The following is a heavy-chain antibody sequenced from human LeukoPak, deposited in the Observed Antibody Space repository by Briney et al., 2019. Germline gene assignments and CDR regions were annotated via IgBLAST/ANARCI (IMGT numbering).Heavy chain of an antibody. CDR3: ARDRLRYFDY. J-gene: IGHJ4*02. CDR2: IWYDGSNK. CDR1: GFTFSSYG. Sequence: GGSLRLSCAASGFTFSSYGMHWVRQAPGKGLEWAAVIWYDGSNKYYADSVKGRFAISRDNSKNTLYLQMNSLRAEDTAVYYCARDRLRYFDYWGQGTLVTVSS. D-gene: IGHD3-9*01. V-gene: IGHV3-33*01.